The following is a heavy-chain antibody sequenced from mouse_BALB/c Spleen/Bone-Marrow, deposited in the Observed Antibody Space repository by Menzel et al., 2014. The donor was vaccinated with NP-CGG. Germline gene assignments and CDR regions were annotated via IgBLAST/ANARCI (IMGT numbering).Heavy chain of an antibody. D-gene: IGHD1-2*01. Sequence: VMLVESGTELMKHGASVKISCKATGYTFSSYWIEWVNQRPGHGLEWIGEILPGSGSTNYNEKFKGKATFTADTSSNTAYMQPSSLTSEDSAVYYCARRGHGFAWFAYWGQGTLVTVSA. J-gene: IGHJ3*01. CDR2: ILPGSGST. CDR3: ARRGHGFAWFAY. V-gene: IGHV1-9*01. CDR1: GYTFSSYW.